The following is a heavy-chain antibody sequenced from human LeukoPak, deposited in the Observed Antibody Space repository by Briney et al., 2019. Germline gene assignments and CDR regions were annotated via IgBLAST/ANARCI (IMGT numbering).Heavy chain of an antibody. D-gene: IGHD2-2*01. Sequence: ASVKVSCKAPGYTFTSYDINWVRQATGQGLEWMGWMNPNSGNTGYAQKFQGRVTITRNTSISTAYMELSSLRSEDTAVYYCARGGVPAAMGYYYYYMDVWGKGTTVTVSS. V-gene: IGHV1-8*03. CDR3: ARGGVPAAMGYYYYYMDV. J-gene: IGHJ6*03. CDR1: GYTFTSYD. CDR2: MNPNSGNT.